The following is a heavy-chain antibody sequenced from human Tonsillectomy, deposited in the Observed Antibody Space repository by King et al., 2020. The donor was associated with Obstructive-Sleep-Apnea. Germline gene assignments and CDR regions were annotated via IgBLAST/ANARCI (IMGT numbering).Heavy chain of an antibody. CDR3: ARDQYYYDTNWFDP. J-gene: IGHJ5*02. V-gene: IGHV3-7*01. CDR2: IKQDGSER. CDR1: GFTFSTYW. D-gene: IGHD3-22*01. Sequence: VQLVESGGGLVQPGGSLILSCAASGFTFSTYWMSWVRQAPGKVLEWVANIKQDGSERFYVNSVKGRFTISRDNAKNSLYLHMNSLRAEDTAVYYCARDQYYYDTNWFDPWGQGTLVTVSS.